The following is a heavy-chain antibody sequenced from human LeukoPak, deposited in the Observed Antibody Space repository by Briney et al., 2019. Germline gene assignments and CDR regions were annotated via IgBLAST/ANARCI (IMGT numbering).Heavy chain of an antibody. Sequence: GSVKVSCKASGYTFTSYYIHWVRQAPGQGLEWVGLINPDTGGAKYAQKFQGRVTMTRDTSISTAYMELSRLTSDDTAVYFCARGEELWFDYWGQGTLVTVSS. J-gene: IGHJ4*02. CDR1: GYTFTSYY. V-gene: IGHV1-2*02. D-gene: IGHD5-18*01. CDR2: INPDTGGA. CDR3: ARGEELWFDY.